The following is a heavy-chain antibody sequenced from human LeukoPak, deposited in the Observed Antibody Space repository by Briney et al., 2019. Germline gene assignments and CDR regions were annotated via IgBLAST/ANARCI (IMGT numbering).Heavy chain of an antibody. CDR3: ATEGFVVAAAGHIGYFQH. J-gene: IGHJ1*01. D-gene: IGHD6-13*01. CDR2: IYSGGST. V-gene: IGHV3-66*01. Sequence: PGGSLRLSCAASGFTVSNNYMSWVRQAPGKGLEWVSVIYSGGSTYYADSVKGRFTISRDNSKSTLYLQMNSLRAEDTAVYYCATEGFVVAAAGHIGYFQHWGQGTLVTVSS. CDR1: GFTVSNNY.